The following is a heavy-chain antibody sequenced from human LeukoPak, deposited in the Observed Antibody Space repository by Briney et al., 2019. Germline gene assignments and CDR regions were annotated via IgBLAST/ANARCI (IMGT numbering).Heavy chain of an antibody. V-gene: IGHV1-46*01. CDR2: INPSGGST. CDR3: ARSQGDDSSGYYHPVGMDV. D-gene: IGHD3-22*01. Sequence: ASVKVSCKASGYTFTSYYMHWVRQAPGQGLEWMGIINPSGGSTSYAQKFQGRVTMTRDTSTSTVYMELSSLRSEDTAVYYCARSQGDDSSGYYHPVGMDVWGQGTTVTVSS. J-gene: IGHJ6*02. CDR1: GYTFTSYY.